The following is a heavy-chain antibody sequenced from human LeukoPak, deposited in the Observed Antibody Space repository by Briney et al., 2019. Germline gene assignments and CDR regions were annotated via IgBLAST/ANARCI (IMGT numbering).Heavy chain of an antibody. CDR1: GFTFSSYW. CDR2: IKQDGSEK. V-gene: IGHV3-7*01. Sequence: GGSLRLSCAASGFTFSSYWMSWVRQAPGKGLEWVANIKQDGSEKYYVDSVKGRFTISRDNAKNSLYLQMNSLRAEDTAVYYCARVPFLAAAGNRWYFDLWGRGTLVTVSS. J-gene: IGHJ2*01. CDR3: ARVPFLAAAGNRWYFDL. D-gene: IGHD6-13*01.